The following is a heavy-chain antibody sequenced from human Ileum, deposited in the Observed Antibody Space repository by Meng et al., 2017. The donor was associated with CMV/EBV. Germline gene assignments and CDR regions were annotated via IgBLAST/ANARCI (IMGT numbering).Heavy chain of an antibody. D-gene: IGHD2-15*01. J-gene: IGHJ4*02. Sequence: QLLALGSGGGVVQPGRSLQLSCAASGFSFSNYAMHWVRQAPGKGLDWVAVTSYDGNRKDYADSVKGRFIISRDNSKNTLYLQMNNLKLEDTAVYFCVRGCSGGRCDSAFWGQGNLVTASS. CDR1: GFSFSNYA. V-gene: IGHV3-30-3*01. CDR3: VRGCSGGRCDSAF. CDR2: TSYDGNRK.